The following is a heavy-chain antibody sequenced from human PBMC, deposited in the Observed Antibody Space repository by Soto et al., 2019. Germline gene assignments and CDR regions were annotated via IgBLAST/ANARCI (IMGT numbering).Heavy chain of an antibody. J-gene: IGHJ4*02. CDR2: IHYSGST. CDR1: GGSISSYY. V-gene: IGHV4-59*08. Sequence: PSETLSPTCTVSGGSISSYYWSWIRQPPGKGLDYIGYIHYSGSTNYNPSLKSRVTISLDTSKNQFSLKLSSVTAADTAVYYCARHGLGLDYWGQGTLVTVSS. CDR3: ARHGLGLDY. D-gene: IGHD1-26*01.